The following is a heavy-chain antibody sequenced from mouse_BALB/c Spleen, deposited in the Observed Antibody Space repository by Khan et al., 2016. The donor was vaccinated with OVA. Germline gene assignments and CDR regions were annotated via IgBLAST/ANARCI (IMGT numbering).Heavy chain of an antibody. V-gene: IGHV3-6*02. D-gene: IGHD1-1*01. CDR3: ERDYYVTSWYFDV. J-gene: IGHJ1*01. CDR1: GYSITGGYF. Sequence: VQLKQSGPGLVKPSQSLSLTCTVTGYSITGGYFRNWIRQFPGNKLEWRGYIRYDGSNNYNPSLKNRISITPDTSKNQFFLKLNSVTTEDTATYYCERDYYVTSWYFDVWGAGTTVTVSS. CDR2: IRYDGSN.